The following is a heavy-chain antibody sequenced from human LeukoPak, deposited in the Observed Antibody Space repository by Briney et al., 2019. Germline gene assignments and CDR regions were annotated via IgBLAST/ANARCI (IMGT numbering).Heavy chain of an antibody. D-gene: IGHD5-12*01. Sequence: WIRQPPGKGLEWVSGISWNSGSIGYADSVKGRFTISRDNAKNSPYLQMNSLRAEDTALYYCAKGQTPGYSGYDAAFDIWGQGTMVTVSS. CDR3: AKGQTPGYSGYDAAFDI. CDR2: ISWNSGSI. J-gene: IGHJ3*02. V-gene: IGHV3-9*01.